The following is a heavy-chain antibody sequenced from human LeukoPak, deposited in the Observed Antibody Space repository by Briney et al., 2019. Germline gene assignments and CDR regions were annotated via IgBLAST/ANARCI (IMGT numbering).Heavy chain of an antibody. V-gene: IGHV1-8*01. CDR3: ARGPYYYYYGMDV. CDR1: GYTFTSYE. J-gene: IGHJ6*02. CDR2: MNPDSGDT. Sequence: GASVKVSCKASGYTFTSYEVNWVRQATGRGLEWMGWMNPDSGDTAYAQKFQGRISMTRSTSITTAYMELSSLRSEDTAVYYCARGPYYYYYGMDVWGQGTTVTVSS.